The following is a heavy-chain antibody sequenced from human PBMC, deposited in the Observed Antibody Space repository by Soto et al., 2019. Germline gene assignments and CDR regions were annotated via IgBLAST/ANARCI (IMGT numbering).Heavy chain of an antibody. D-gene: IGHD4-17*01. Sequence: ASVKVSCKASGYTFSVYSMHWVRQAPGQGLQWMGWIYPGNGKTKYSEKFQDRVTLTRDKSASTAYLDLNRLRSEDTAVYYCARGLHDYGDYVMFDFWGQ. CDR1: GYTFSVYS. V-gene: IGHV1-3*01. CDR2: IYPGNGKT. CDR3: ARGLHDYGDYVMFDF. J-gene: IGHJ4*01.